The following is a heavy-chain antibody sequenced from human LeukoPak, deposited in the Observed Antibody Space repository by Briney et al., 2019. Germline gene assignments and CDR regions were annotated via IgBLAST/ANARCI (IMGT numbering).Heavy chain of an antibody. J-gene: IGHJ5*02. CDR1: GLTFRDYW. CDR2: IKSDGSGK. CDR3: ARDLRGDTNNWLDP. V-gene: IGHV3-7*01. D-gene: IGHD3-10*01. Sequence: GGSLRLSCAASGLTFRDYWMNWVRQTPGKGLEWVAVIKSDGSGKYVDSVKGRFTISRDNAKNSLYLQLNSLRVEDTAVYYCARDLRGDTNNWLDPWGQGTLVTVSS.